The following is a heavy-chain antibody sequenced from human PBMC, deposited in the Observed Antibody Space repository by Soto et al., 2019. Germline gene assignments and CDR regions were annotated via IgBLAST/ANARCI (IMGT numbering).Heavy chain of an antibody. CDR3: ARHDYTGRIHRDDYFDY. V-gene: IGHV4-39*01. Sequence: SETLSLTCTVSGGSISSSSYYWGWIRQPPGKGLEWIGSIYYSGSTYYNPSLKSRVTISVDTSKNQFSLKLSSVTAADTAVYYCARHDYTGRIHRDDYFDYWGQGTLVTVSS. CDR2: IYYSGST. D-gene: IGHD3-16*01. J-gene: IGHJ4*02. CDR1: GGSISSSSYY.